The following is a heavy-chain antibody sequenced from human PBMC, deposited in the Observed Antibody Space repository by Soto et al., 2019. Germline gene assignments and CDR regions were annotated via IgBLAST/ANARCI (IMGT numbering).Heavy chain of an antibody. CDR2: IYYSVRT. CDR3: ARPRESYSDY. CDR1: GDSISSYY. J-gene: IGHJ4*01. V-gene: IGHV4-59*01. Sequence: PSETLSLTCTVSGDSISSYYWSWIRQPPGKGLEWIGYIYYSVRTNYNPSLKSRVTISVDTAKNQFSLKLSSVTAADTAAYYCARPRESYSDYWPHATLVTV. D-gene: IGHD1-26*01.